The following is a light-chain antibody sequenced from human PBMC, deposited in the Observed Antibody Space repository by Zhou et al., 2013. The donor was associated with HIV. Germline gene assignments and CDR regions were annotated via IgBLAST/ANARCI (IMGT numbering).Light chain of an antibody. Sequence: DVEMTQSPSSLSASVGDRVTITCRASQDIRNDLGWYQQEPGKSPKRLIYGASILQSGVPSRFSGSRSGTEFTLTISSLQPEDFATYYCLQHNSYPRTFGQGTKVEIK. CDR3: LQHNSYPRT. CDR2: GAS. CDR1: QDIRND. V-gene: IGKV1-17*01. J-gene: IGKJ1*01.